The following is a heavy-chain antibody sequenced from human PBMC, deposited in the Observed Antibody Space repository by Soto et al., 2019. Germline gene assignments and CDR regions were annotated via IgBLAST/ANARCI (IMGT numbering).Heavy chain of an antibody. D-gene: IGHD3-3*01. V-gene: IGHV3-66*01. CDR1: GFTVSNSF. CDR3: ARALDFWSAYFDY. J-gene: IGHJ4*02. CDR2: IKNSAGT. Sequence: GGSLRLSCAASGFTVSNSFMSWVRQAPGEGLEWVSIIKNSAGTDYADSVRGRFIISTDNSKNTVYLQMNSLRVEDTAVYYCARALDFWSAYFDYWGQGSLVTVSS.